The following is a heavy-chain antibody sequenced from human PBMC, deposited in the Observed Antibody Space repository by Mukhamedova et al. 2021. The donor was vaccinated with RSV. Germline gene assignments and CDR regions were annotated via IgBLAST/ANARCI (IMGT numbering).Heavy chain of an antibody. D-gene: IGHD3-10*01. CDR2: ISGSGGST. CDR3: AKDRITMVRGVISPFDY. Sequence: GKGLEWVSAISGSGGSTYYADSVKGRFTISRDNSKNTLYLQMNSLRAEDTAVYYCAKDRITMVRGVISPFDYWGKGTLVTVSS. V-gene: IGHV3-23*01. J-gene: IGHJ4*02.